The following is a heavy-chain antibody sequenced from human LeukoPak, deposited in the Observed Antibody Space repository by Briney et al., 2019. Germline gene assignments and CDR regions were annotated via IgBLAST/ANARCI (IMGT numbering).Heavy chain of an antibody. CDR2: INPNSGGT. CDR3: ARVRKVATTPFDY. V-gene: IGHV1-2*02. CDR1: GYTFTSYY. Sequence: ASVKVSCKASGYTFTSYYMHWVRQAPGQGLEWMGWINPNSGGTNYAQKFQGRVTMTRDTSITTAYMELSRLRSDDTAVYYCARVRKVATTPFDYWGQGTLVTVSS. J-gene: IGHJ4*02. D-gene: IGHD5-12*01.